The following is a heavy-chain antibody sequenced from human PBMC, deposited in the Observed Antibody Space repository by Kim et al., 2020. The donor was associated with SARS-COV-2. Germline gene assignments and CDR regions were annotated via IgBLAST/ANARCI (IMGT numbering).Heavy chain of an antibody. CDR2: IRSKANSYAT. V-gene: IGHV3-73*01. D-gene: IGHD1-1*01. CDR3: TRIPATTLAFWDAFDI. CDR1: GFTFSGSP. Sequence: GGSLRLSCAASGFTFSGSPLHWVRQASGKGLEWVGRIRSKANSYATGYAASVKGRYTISRDDSKNTASLEMNGLKTEDTAVYYCTRIPATTLAFWDAFDIWGKGTMVTVSS. J-gene: IGHJ3*02.